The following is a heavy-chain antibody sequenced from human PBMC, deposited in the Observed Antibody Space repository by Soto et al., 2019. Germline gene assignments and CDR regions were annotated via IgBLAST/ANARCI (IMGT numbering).Heavy chain of an antibody. V-gene: IGHV3-11*06. D-gene: IGHD4-17*01. CDR2: ISHNSDYT. CDR1: GLNFGLSF. CDR3: ANIHYGSLDY. J-gene: IGHJ4*02. Sequence: PGGSLRLSCAASGLNFGLSFMIWMRQRPGKGLEWVSFISHNSDYTNYADSVRGRFTISRDNDKSSIYLQMNSLRADDTAVYHCANIHYGSLDYWGQGTLVTVSS.